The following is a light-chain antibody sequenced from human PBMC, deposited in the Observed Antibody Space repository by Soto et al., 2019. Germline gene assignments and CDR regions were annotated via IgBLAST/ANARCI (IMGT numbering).Light chain of an antibody. CDR1: QSFNSIY. J-gene: IGKJ4*01. CDR3: QHYGSSPLTT. Sequence: EIVLTQSPGTLSLSPGERATLSCRASQSFNSIYLAWYQHKPGQAPRLLIYGACSRATGIPDRFSGSGSGTDFSLTISRLEPEDFAIYYCQHYGSSPLTTFGGGTKVEI. V-gene: IGKV3-20*01. CDR2: GAC.